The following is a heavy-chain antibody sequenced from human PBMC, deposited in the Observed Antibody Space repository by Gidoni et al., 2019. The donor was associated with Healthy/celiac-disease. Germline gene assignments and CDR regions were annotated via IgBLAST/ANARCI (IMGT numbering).Heavy chain of an antibody. CDR1: GSSVSSNS. CDR2: LYSGGSK. V-gene: IGHV3-53*02. J-gene: IGHJ3*02. Sequence: EAQLVETGGGLIQPGGSLRLSFAASGSSVSSNSMSWVRQAPGKGLDWGSVLYSGGSKYYADAVKGRFTIASDNSKNTLYLQINSLRAEDTAVYYCARAPYDSAFDIWGKGTMITVSS. CDR3: ARAPYDSAFDI. D-gene: IGHD3-9*01.